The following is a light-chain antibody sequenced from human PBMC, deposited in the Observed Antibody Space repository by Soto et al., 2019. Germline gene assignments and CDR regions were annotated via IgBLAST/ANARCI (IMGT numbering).Light chain of an antibody. CDR3: QQLMRYPWT. J-gene: IGKJ1*01. CDR1: HIISNY. V-gene: IGKV1-9*01. Sequence: DIQLTQSPSFLSASVRDSVSITCRASHIISNYLAWYQQKPGKAPKLLIFAASTLQSGVPSRFSGGGSGTEFTLTIRGLQTEDFATYYCQQLMRYPWTFGQGTKVEI. CDR2: AAS.